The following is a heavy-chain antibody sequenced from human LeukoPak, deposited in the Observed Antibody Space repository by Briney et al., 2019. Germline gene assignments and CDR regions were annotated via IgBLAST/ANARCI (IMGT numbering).Heavy chain of an antibody. Sequence: GGSLRLSCAASGFTFSTYWMGWVRQTPGKGLEWVANINQDGSKKYYVDSVKGRFTISRDNAKKSLYLQMNSLRAEDKAMYFCARDDWRSADYWGQGTLVTVSS. CDR3: ARDDWRSADY. V-gene: IGHV3-7*05. CDR1: GFTFSTYW. D-gene: IGHD3-9*01. J-gene: IGHJ4*02. CDR2: INQDGSKK.